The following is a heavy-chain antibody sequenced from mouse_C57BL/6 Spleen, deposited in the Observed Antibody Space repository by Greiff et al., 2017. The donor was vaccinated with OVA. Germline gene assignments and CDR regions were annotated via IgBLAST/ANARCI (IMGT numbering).Heavy chain of an antibody. Sequence: QVHVKQPGAELVRPGTSVKLSCKASGYNFTSYWMPWVKQRPGQGLEWIGVIDPSDSYANYNQKFKGKATLTVDTSSSTAYMQLSSLTSEDSAVYYCVYDKGYFDVWGTGTTVTVSS. J-gene: IGHJ1*03. CDR3: VYDKGYFDV. CDR1: GYNFTSYW. V-gene: IGHV1-59*01. CDR2: IDPSDSYA. D-gene: IGHD2-12*01.